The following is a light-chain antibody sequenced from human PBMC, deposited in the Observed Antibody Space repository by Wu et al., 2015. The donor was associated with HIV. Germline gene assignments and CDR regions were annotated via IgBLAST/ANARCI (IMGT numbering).Light chain of an antibody. CDR1: QXVRSSY. CDR3: HQYGSSPGDFT. Sequence: SCRASQXVRSSYLAWYQXKPRATAPQAPPSYGAIHQGRPGIPDRFSGSGSGTDLILTISRLEPEDFAVYFCHQYGSSPGDFTFGPGTTVDIK. V-gene: IGKV3-20*01. CDR2: GAI. J-gene: IGKJ3*01.